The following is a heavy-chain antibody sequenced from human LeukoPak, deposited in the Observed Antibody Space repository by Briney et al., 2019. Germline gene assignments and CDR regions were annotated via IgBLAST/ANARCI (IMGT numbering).Heavy chain of an antibody. V-gene: IGHV1-2*02. J-gene: IGHJ5*02. D-gene: IGHD6-19*01. CDR2: INPNSGGT. Sequence: GASVKVSCKASGYTFTGYYMHWVRQAPGQGLEWMGWINPNSGGTNYAQKFQGRVTMTRDTSTSTVYMELSSLRSEDTAVYYCARDGGPMGVAEFWFDPWGQGTLVTVSS. CDR3: ARDGGPMGVAEFWFDP. CDR1: GYTFTGYY.